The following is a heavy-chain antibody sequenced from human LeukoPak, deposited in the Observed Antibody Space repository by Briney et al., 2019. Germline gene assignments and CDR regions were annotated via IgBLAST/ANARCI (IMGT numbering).Heavy chain of an antibody. CDR2: INPNSGDP. CDR3: ARGSGFQYRGITTNYYMDV. J-gene: IGHJ6*03. CDR1: GYTFTDSY. D-gene: IGHD3-22*01. Sequence: GASVKVSCKTSGYTFTDSYIHWVRQAPGQGLEWMGRINPNSGDPNYPQKFQGSVTMTRDTSISTAYIELSRLKYDDTAVYYCARGSGFQYRGITTNYYMDVWGKGTTVTVSS. V-gene: IGHV1-2*06.